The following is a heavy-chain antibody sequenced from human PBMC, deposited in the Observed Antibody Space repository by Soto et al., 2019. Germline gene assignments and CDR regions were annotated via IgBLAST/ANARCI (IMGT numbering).Heavy chain of an antibody. CDR2: ISGSGGST. CDR1: GFTFSRVW. CDR3: AKDLRVAAAGSPPYNWFDP. Sequence: GSLRLSCAASGFTFSRVWMSWVRQAPGKGLEWVSAISGSGGSTYYADSVKGRFTISRDNSKNTLYLQMNSLRAEDTAVYYCAKDLRVAAAGSPPYNWFDPWGQGTLVTVSS. V-gene: IGHV3-23*01. D-gene: IGHD6-13*01. J-gene: IGHJ5*02.